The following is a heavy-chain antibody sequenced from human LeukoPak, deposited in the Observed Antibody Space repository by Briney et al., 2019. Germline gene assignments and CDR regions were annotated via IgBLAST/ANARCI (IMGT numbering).Heavy chain of an antibody. J-gene: IGHJ4*02. Sequence: SGGSLRRSCAASGFIFSNYGMHWVRQAPGKGLEWVAVIWYDGSDKYYADSVKGRFTISRDNSKNTLYLQMNSLRAEDTAVYYCAKDRESPIVVVITLDYWGQGTLVTVSS. CDR2: IWYDGSDK. D-gene: IGHD3-22*01. V-gene: IGHV3-33*06. CDR1: GFIFSNYG. CDR3: AKDRESPIVVVITLDY.